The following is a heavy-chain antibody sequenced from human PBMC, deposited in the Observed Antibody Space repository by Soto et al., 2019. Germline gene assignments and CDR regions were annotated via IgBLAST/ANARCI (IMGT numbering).Heavy chain of an antibody. CDR2: FYPGDSDT. V-gene: IGHV5-51*01. CDR1: ECSFTSYG. CDR3: ARLHYYDSSGYYYTLAPIYF. J-gene: IGHJ4*02. D-gene: IGHD3-22*01. Sequence: GESLKICYHVAECSFTSYGSGCVRQMPGKGLEWMGIFYPGDSDTRYSPSFQGQVTISADKSISTAYLQWSSLKASDTAMYYCARLHYYDSSGYYYTLAPIYFWGQGTPVTGSS.